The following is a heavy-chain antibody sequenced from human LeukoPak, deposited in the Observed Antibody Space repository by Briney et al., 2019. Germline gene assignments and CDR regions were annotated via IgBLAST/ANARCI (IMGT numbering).Heavy chain of an antibody. D-gene: IGHD3-22*01. J-gene: IGHJ4*02. Sequence: GGSLRLSCAASGFTFRRFSIRWVRQATGEGVEGGSAISGSGGNTYYVDSVKGRFTISRDNSKNTLYLQLNSLRAEDTAVYYCAKDLRDASGYYYSYWGQGTLVTVSS. V-gene: IGHV3-23*01. CDR2: ISGSGGNT. CDR1: GFTFRRFS. CDR3: AKDLRDASGYYYSY.